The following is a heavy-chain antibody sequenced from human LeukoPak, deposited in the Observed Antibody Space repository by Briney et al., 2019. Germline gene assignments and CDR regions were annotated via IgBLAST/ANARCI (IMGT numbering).Heavy chain of an antibody. CDR2: IYYSGST. D-gene: IGHD6-19*01. CDR3: ARGQARLAWFDP. CDR1: GGSISSYY. Sequence: PSETLSLTCTVSGGSISSYYWSWIRQPRGKGLEWIGYIYYSGSTNYNPSLKSRVTISVDTSKNQFSLRLSSVTAADTAVYYCARGQARLAWFDPWGQGTLVTVSS. V-gene: IGHV4-59*08. J-gene: IGHJ5*02.